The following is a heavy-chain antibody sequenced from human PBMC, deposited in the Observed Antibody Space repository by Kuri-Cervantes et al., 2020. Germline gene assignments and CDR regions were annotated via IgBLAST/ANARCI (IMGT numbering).Heavy chain of an antibody. V-gene: IGHV4-39*01. D-gene: IGHD3-3*01. Sequence: SETLSLTCTVSGGSISSSSYYWGWIRQPPGKGLEWIGNIYYGGTTYYNPSLRSRVTISVDTSKNQFFLKLTSVTAADTSVYYCARRAYGVGFDPWGQGIMVTVSS. J-gene: IGHJ5*02. CDR2: IYYGGTT. CDR1: GGSISSSSYY. CDR3: ARRAYGVGFDP.